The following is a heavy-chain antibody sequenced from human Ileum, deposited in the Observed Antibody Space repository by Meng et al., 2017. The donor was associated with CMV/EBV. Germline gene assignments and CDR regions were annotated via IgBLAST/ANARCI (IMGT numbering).Heavy chain of an antibody. CDR2: INHDGSDT. D-gene: IGHD3-10*01. V-gene: IGHV3-74*01. J-gene: IGHJ5*01. CDR3: VRENGVSASRGNRFDP. CDR1: GFAFSGYW. Sequence: GGSLRLSCAASGFAFSGYWMHWARQAPGKGLVWVSRINHDGSDTIYADSVKGRFTISRDNAKSTLYLQMNTLRAEDTAVYYCVRENGVSASRGNRFDPWGQGNLVTVSS.